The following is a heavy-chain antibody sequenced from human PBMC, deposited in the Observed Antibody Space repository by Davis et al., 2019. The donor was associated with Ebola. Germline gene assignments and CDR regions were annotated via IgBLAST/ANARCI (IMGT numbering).Heavy chain of an antibody. CDR3: ARDPLTIFASYYGMDV. CDR1: GFTFSSYW. J-gene: IGHJ6*02. V-gene: IGHV3-7*03. Sequence: GESLKISCAASGFTFSSYWMSWVRQAPGKGLEWVANIKQDGSEKYYVDSVKGRFTISRDNAKNSLYLQMNSLRAEDTAVYYCARDPLTIFASYYGMDVWGQGTTVTVSS. CDR2: IKQDGSEK. D-gene: IGHD3-3*01.